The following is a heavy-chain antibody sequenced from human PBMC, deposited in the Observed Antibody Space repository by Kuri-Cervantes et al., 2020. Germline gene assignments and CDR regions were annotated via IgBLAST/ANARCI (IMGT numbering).Heavy chain of an antibody. D-gene: IGHD6-13*01. CDR3: ARDMGKKAAAGFDY. Sequence: GSLRLSCAASGLTFSSYEMNWVRQAPGKGLEWVSYISSSGSTIYYADSVKGRFTISRDNAKNSLYLQMNSLRAEDTAVYYCARDMGKKAAAGFDYWGQGTLVTVSS. J-gene: IGHJ4*02. V-gene: IGHV3-48*03. CDR1: GLTFSSYE. CDR2: ISSSGSTI.